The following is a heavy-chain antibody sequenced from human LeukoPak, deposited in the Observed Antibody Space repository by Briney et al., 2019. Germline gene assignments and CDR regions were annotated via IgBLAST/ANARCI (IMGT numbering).Heavy chain of an antibody. Sequence: ASVKVSCKASGYTFTSYGISWVRQAPGQGLEWMGWISAYNGNTNYAQKLQGGVTMTTDTSTSTAYMELRSLRSDDTAVYYCARDTAVFYDSSGYSRGSWFDPWGQGTLVTVSS. V-gene: IGHV1-18*01. D-gene: IGHD3-22*01. CDR2: ISAYNGNT. J-gene: IGHJ5*02. CDR1: GYTFTSYG. CDR3: ARDTAVFYDSSGYSRGSWFDP.